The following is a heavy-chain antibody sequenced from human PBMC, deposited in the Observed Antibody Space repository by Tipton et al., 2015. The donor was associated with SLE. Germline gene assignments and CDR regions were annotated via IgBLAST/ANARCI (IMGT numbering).Heavy chain of an antibody. CDR1: GYSISSGYY. CDR3: ARDLVASITMFRGVFDY. CDR2: MYHSGNT. Sequence: TLSLTCGVSGYSISSGYYWGWIRQPPGNGLEWIGSMYHSGNTYYNPSLRSRVTISVDTSKNQFSLKLSSVTAADTAVYYCARDLVASITMFRGVFDYWGQGTLVTVSS. J-gene: IGHJ4*02. V-gene: IGHV4-38-2*02. D-gene: IGHD3-10*01.